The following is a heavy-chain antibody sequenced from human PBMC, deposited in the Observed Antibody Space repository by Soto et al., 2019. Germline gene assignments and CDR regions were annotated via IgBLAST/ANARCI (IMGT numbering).Heavy chain of an antibody. Sequence: QEQLQQWGAGLLKPSETLSLTCAVYGGFVSSGNYYWSWIRQPPGKGLEWIGEMSHSGGTHFNPSLKSRVTISVDTSKNQFSLKMSSVTAADTALYYCARVERGTATTVVDAFDIWGPGTMVPVSS. CDR2: MSHSGGT. J-gene: IGHJ3*02. D-gene: IGHD1-1*01. CDR1: GGFVSSGNYY. V-gene: IGHV4-34*01. CDR3: ARVERGTATTVVDAFDI.